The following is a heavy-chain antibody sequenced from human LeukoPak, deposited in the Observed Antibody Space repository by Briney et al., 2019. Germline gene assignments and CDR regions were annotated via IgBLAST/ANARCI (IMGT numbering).Heavy chain of an antibody. CDR3: AKDYSKTSYYGSGTYYRPNWFDP. J-gene: IGHJ5*02. Sequence: GGSLRLSCAASGFTFSSYGMHWVRQAPGKGLEWVAFIRYDGSNKYYADSVKGRFTISRDNSKNTLYLQMNSLRAEDTAVYYCAKDYSKTSYYGSGTYYRPNWFDPWGQGTLVTVSS. D-gene: IGHD3-10*01. CDR2: IRYDGSNK. V-gene: IGHV3-30*02. CDR1: GFTFSSYG.